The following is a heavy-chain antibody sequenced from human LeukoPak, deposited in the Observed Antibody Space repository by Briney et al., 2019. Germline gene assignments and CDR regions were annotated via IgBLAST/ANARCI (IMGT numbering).Heavy chain of an antibody. D-gene: IGHD5-18*01. CDR1: GFSFNYYA. V-gene: IGHV3-30*04. CDR3: ARDGEDTAADY. Sequence: GGSLRLSCTASGFSFNYYAIHWVRQAPGKGLEWVAVISHDGTKKYYADSVKGRSTISRDNSKNTLYLQMNSLRAEDTAVYYCARDGEDTAADYWGQGTLVTVSS. CDR2: ISHDGTKK. J-gene: IGHJ4*02.